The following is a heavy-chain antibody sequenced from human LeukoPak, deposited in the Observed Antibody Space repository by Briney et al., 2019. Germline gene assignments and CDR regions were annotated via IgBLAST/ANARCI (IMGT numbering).Heavy chain of an antibody. CDR1: GGSISSSSYY. Sequence: SETLCLTCTVSGGSISSSSYYWSWIRQPAGKGLEWIGYIYYSGSTNYNPSLKSRVTISVDTSKNQFSLKLSSVTAADTAVYYCARHDCSSTSCYDAYWGQGTLVTVSS. CDR2: IYYSGST. J-gene: IGHJ4*02. D-gene: IGHD2-2*01. V-gene: IGHV4-61*05. CDR3: ARHDCSSTSCYDAY.